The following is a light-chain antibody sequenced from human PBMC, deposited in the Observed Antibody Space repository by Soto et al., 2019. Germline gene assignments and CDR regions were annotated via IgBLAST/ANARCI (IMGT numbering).Light chain of an antibody. V-gene: IGLV2-14*03. CDR2: DVS. Sequence: QSALTQPASVSGSPGQSIAISCTGTSSDVGGYNYVTWYQQHPGKAPKLMIYDVSNRPSGVSDRFSGSKSGNTASLTISGLQAEDEGDYYCNSYTSSGTYVFGTGTKLTVL. J-gene: IGLJ1*01. CDR1: SSDVGGYNY. CDR3: NSYTSSGTYV.